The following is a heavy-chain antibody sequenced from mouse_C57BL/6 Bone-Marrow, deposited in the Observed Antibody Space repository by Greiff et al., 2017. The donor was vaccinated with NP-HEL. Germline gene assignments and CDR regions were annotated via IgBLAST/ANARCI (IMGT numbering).Heavy chain of an antibody. Sequence: VQLQQSGAELVMPGASVKLSRKASGYTFTSYWMHWVKQRPGQGLEWIGEIDPSDSYTNYNQKFKGKSTLTVDKSSSTAYMQLSSLTSEDSAVYYCAVYGNLAYWGQGTLVTVSA. J-gene: IGHJ3*01. CDR3: AVYGNLAY. CDR2: IDPSDSYT. D-gene: IGHD2-10*02. CDR1: GYTFTSYW. V-gene: IGHV1-69*01.